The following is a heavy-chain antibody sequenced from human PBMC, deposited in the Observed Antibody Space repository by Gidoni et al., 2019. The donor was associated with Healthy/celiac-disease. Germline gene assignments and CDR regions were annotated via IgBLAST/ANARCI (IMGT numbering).Heavy chain of an antibody. CDR3: ARDRLAYCGGDCYYYFDY. Sequence: EVQLVESGGGLVQPGGSLSLSCAASGFTFSSYWMSWVRQAPGKGLEWVANIKQDGSEKYYVDSVKGRFTISRDNAKNSLYLQMNSLRAEDTAVYYCARDRLAYCGGDCYYYFDYWGQGTLVTVSS. CDR1: GFTFSSYW. D-gene: IGHD2-21*02. CDR2: IKQDGSEK. J-gene: IGHJ4*02. V-gene: IGHV3-7*03.